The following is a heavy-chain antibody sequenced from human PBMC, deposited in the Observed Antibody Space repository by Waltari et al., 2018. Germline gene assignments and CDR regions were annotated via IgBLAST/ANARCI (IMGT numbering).Heavy chain of an antibody. Sequence: QVQLVQSGAEVKKPGSSVKVSCKASGATFSSYTIRWVRLAPGQGLEGMGRIIPILGIANYAQKFQGRVTITADKSTSTAYMELSSLRSEDTAVYYCAKDGSSGFSHDAFDIWGQGTMVTVSS. D-gene: IGHD6-19*01. J-gene: IGHJ3*02. CDR1: GATFSSYT. V-gene: IGHV1-69*08. CDR2: IIPILGIA. CDR3: AKDGSSGFSHDAFDI.